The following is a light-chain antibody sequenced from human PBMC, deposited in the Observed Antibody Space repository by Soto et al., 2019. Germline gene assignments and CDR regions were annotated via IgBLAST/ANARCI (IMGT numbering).Light chain of an antibody. CDR2: AAS. J-gene: IGKJ1*01. CDR3: RQSYSAPWT. CDR1: QSISRY. V-gene: IGKV1-39*01. Sequence: DIQVTQSPSSLSASVGDRVTITCRASQSISRYLNWYRQKPGRAPNLLIYAASNLQSGVPSRFSGSGSGTDFTLTISSLQPGDFATYYCRQSYSAPWTFGLGTKVEIK.